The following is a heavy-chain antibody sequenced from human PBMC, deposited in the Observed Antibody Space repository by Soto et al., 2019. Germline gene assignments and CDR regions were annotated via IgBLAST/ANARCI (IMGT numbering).Heavy chain of an antibody. V-gene: IGHV4-59*01. J-gene: IGHJ6*03. CDR2: IYYSGST. D-gene: IGHD2-2*02. Sequence: CILQPKGKGLEWIGYIYYSGSTNYNPSLKSRVTISVDTSKNQFSLKLSSVTAADTAVYYCARVGCSSTSCYIPAYYRSCLGIWGKGITLSGSS. CDR3: ARVGCSSTSCYIPAYYRSCLGI.